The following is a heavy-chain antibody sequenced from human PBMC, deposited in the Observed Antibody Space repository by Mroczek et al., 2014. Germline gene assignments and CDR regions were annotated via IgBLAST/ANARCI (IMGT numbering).Heavy chain of an antibody. Sequence: QVQLVESGAEVKKPGASVKVSCKASGYTFTSYYMHWVRQAPGQGLEWMGIINPSGGSTSYAQKFQGRVTMTRDTSTSTVYMELSSLRSEDTAVYYCARDRMGERHYDILTGYSFYFDYWGQGTLVTVSS. D-gene: IGHD3-9*01. CDR2: INPSGGST. V-gene: IGHV1-46*03. CDR1: GYTFTSYY. J-gene: IGHJ4*02. CDR3: ARDRMGERHYDILTGYSFYFDY.